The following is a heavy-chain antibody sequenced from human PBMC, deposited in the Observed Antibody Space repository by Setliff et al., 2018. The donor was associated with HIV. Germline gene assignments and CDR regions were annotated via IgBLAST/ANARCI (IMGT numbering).Heavy chain of an antibody. V-gene: IGHV3-30*02. D-gene: IGHD2-15*01. Sequence: SLRLSCAASGFTFKNAWMNWVRQAPGKGLEWVAFIRYDGDNKYYADSVKGRFTISRDNSKNTLYLQMNSLRAKDAAVYYCAKAFGYCSGGSCPVLMDVWGKGTTVTVSS. CDR1: GFTFKNAW. J-gene: IGHJ6*03. CDR2: IRYDGDNK. CDR3: AKAFGYCSGGSCPVLMDV.